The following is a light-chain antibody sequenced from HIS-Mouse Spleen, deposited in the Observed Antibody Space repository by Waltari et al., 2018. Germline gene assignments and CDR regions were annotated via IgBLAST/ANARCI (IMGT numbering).Light chain of an antibody. J-gene: IGKJ4*01. CDR2: DAS. V-gene: IGKV1-33*01. CDR1: QDISNY. Sequence: DIQMTQSPSSLSASVGDRVTITCQASQDISNYLNWYQQKPGKAPKLLIYDASNLETGVPSRFSGSGSGTDFTFTISSLQPEDIATYYCQQYDNLPLYTFGGGTKVEIK. CDR3: QQYDNLPLYT.